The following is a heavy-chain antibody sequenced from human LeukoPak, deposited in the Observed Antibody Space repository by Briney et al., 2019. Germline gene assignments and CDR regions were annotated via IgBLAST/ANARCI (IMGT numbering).Heavy chain of an antibody. V-gene: IGHV4-30-4*08. D-gene: IGHD6-13*01. CDR3: ARDPGPFSSSWTPR. Sequence: SETLSLTCTVSGYSISSGYYWSWIRQPPGKGLEWIGYIYYSGSTYYNPSLKSRVTISVDTSKNQFSLKLSSVTAADTAVYYCARDPGPFSSSWTPRWGQGTLVTVSS. CDR2: IYYSGST. CDR1: GYSISSGYY. J-gene: IGHJ4*02.